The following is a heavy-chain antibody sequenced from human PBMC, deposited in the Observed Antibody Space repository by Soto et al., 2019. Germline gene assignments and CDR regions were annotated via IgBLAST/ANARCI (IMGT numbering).Heavy chain of an antibody. CDR2: IYPGGVNI. V-gene: IGHV1-46*01. CDR1: GYSFTSHY. Sequence: ASVKVSCKAIGYSFTSHYMHWVRQAPGQGLEWMGTIYPGGVNIGYAQKFKGRVTMTKDTSTSTVYMELNSLTSEDTAVYYCAKDRPTVYCGGDCYPYTPYYFDYWGQGTLVTVSS. J-gene: IGHJ4*02. CDR3: AKDRPTVYCGGDCYPYTPYYFDY. D-gene: IGHD2-21*02.